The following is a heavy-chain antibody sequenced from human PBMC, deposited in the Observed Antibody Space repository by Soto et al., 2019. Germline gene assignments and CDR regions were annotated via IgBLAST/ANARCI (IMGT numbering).Heavy chain of an antibody. V-gene: IGHV3-30*18. CDR1: GFTFSAYG. J-gene: IGHJ4*02. Sequence: GSLRLSCEVSGFTFSAYGMHWVRQAPGKGLEWVAAISHDGTNKNYGDSVKGRFTISRDNSKKTLYLQMNSLRPEDTSLFFFAKDKYYYSRSVYYILDSWVQGPLFTV. D-gene: IGHD3-22*01. CDR2: ISHDGTNK. CDR3: AKDKYYYSRSVYYILDS.